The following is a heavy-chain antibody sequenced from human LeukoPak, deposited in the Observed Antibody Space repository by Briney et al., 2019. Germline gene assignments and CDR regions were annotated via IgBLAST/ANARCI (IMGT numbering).Heavy chain of an antibody. D-gene: IGHD4-17*01. CDR3: ARGRREGDYVSHFDY. Sequence: GGSLRLSCAASGFTFSSYGMHWVRQAPGKGLEWVAFIRYDGSNKYYADSVKGRFTISRDNSKNTLYLQINSLRAEDTAVYYCARGRREGDYVSHFDYWGQGTLVTVSS. J-gene: IGHJ4*02. V-gene: IGHV3-30*02. CDR2: IRYDGSNK. CDR1: GFTFSSYG.